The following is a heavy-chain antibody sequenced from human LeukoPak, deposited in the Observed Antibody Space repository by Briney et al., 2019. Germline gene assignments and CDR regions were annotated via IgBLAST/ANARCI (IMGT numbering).Heavy chain of an antibody. CDR2: INPNSGGT. D-gene: IGHD2-2*02. CDR1: GYTFTGYY. CDR3: ARACSSTSCYRLDAFDI. V-gene: IGHV1-2*02. Sequence: ASVKVSCKASGYTFTGYYMHWVRQAPGQGLEWMGWINPNSGGTNYAQKFQGRVTMTRDTSISTAYMELSRLRSDDTAVCYCARACSSTSCYRLDAFDIWGQGTMVTVSS. J-gene: IGHJ3*02.